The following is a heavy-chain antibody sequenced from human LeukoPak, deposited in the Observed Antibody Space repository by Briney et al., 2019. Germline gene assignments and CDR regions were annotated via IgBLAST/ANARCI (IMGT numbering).Heavy chain of an antibody. J-gene: IGHJ4*02. Sequence: ASVKVSCKAPGYTFTGYYMHWVRQAPGQGLEWMGWINPNSGGTNYAQKFQGRVTMTRDTSISTAYMELSRLRSDDTAVYYCARARSDILTGHPFDYWGQGTLVTVSS. V-gene: IGHV1-2*02. CDR3: ARARSDILTGHPFDY. D-gene: IGHD3-9*01. CDR2: INPNSGGT. CDR1: GYTFTGYY.